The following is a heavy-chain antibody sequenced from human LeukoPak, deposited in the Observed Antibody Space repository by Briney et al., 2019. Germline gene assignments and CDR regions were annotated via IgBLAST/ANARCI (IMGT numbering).Heavy chain of an antibody. CDR3: AKDQMWTYYFDS. J-gene: IGHJ4*02. V-gene: IGHV3-23*01. D-gene: IGHD3/OR15-3a*01. CDR1: GFTSSLYV. CDR2: IIGSDGTT. Sequence: PGGSLRLSCEVSGFTSSLYVISWVRQAPGKGLEWVSSIIGSDGTTHYGVSVKGRFTISRDNTNNTLYLQMDSLTAEDTAIYYCAKDQMWTYYFDSWGQGALVTVSS.